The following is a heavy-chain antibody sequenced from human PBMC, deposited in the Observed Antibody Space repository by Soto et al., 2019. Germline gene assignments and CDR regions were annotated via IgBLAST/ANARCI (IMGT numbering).Heavy chain of an antibody. CDR1: GFTVSSNY. CDR2: ISGSGTT. J-gene: IGHJ4*02. CDR3: ARYYYVATGYHYAFDY. V-gene: IGHV3-53*01. Sequence: GGSLRISCAASGFTVSSNYMSWVRQAPGKGLEWVSTISGSGTTYYADSVKGRFTISRDNSNNTLCLQLHSLRAEDSALYYCARYYYVATGYHYAFDYWGRGTLVTVSS. D-gene: IGHD3-22*01.